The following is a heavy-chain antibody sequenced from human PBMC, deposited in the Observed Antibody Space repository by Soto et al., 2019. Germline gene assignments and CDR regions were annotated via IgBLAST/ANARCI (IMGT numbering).Heavy chain of an antibody. V-gene: IGHV3-15*01. Sequence: GGSLRLSFAASGLSVTNAGLAWCRQTPGKGLEWVGRRKPKTDRGATIQYAASVKGRFIISRDDSKDILYLEMNSLETDGTAVYDCFTAGQWYFWTASYFAHWGQGTPVTAPQ. CDR1: GLSVTNAG. CDR2: RKPKTDRGATI. CDR3: FTAGQWYFWTASYFAH. D-gene: IGHD3-3*01. J-gene: IGHJ4*02.